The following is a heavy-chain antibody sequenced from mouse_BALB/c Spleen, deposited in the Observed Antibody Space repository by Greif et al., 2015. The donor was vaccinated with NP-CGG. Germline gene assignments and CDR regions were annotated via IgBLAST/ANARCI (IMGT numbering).Heavy chain of an antibody. D-gene: IGHD1-1*02. CDR2: INPSTGYT. CDR1: GYTFTSYW. CDR3: ARGGWPFAY. J-gene: IGHJ3*01. V-gene: IGHV1-7*01. Sequence: QVQLQQSGAELAKPGASVKMSCKASGYTFTSYWMHWVKQRPGQGLEWIGYINPSTGYTEYNQKFKDKATLTADKSSSTDYMQLSSLTSEDSAVYYSARGGWPFAYWGQGTLVTVSA.